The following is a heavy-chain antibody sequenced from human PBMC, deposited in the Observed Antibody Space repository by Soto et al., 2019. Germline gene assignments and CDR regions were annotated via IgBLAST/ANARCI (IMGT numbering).Heavy chain of an antibody. CDR2: INHSGST. J-gene: IGHJ4*02. D-gene: IGHD3-3*01. CDR3: AAWGDFWSAIHNGY. CDR1: GGSFSGYY. Sequence: SSETLAVTCAVYGGSFSGYYWSWIRQPPGKGLEWIGEINHSGSTNYNPSLKSRVTISVDTSKNQFSLKLSSVTAADTAVYYCAAWGDFWSAIHNGYWGQRTLGTVSS. V-gene: IGHV4-34*01.